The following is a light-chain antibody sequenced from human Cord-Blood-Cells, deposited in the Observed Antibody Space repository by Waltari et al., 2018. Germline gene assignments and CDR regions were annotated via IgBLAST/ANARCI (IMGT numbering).Light chain of an antibody. J-gene: IGKJ1*01. Sequence: DIQMTQSPSSLSASVGDRVTITCRASQIISSYLNWYQQKPGKAPKLLIYAASSLQSGVPSRFSGSGSRTDFTLTISSLQPEDFATYYCQQSYSTPPWTFGQGTKVEIK. CDR2: AAS. CDR3: QQSYSTPPWT. V-gene: IGKV1-39*01. CDR1: QIISSY.